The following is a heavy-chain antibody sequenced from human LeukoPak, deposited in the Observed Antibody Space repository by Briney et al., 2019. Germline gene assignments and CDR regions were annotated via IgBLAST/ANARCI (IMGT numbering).Heavy chain of an antibody. J-gene: IGHJ4*02. Sequence: PGGSLRLSCAASGFTFSSYGMHWVRRAPGKGLEWVAVISYDGSNKYYADSVKGRFTISRDNSKNTLYLQMNSLRAEDTAVYYCAKGAIVVVPAVLGYWGQGTLVTVSS. V-gene: IGHV3-30*18. CDR3: AKGAIVVVPAVLGY. CDR1: GFTFSSYG. D-gene: IGHD2-2*01. CDR2: ISYDGSNK.